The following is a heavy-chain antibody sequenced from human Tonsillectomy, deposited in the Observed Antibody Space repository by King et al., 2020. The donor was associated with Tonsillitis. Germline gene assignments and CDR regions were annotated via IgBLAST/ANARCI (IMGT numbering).Heavy chain of an antibody. CDR3: AGGDFWSGRLNSYYYYYYMDV. CDR1: GGSISSGSYY. Sequence: VQLQESGPGMVKPSQTLSLTCTVSGGSISSGSYYWSWIRQPAGKGLEWIGRIYTSGSTNYNPSLKSRVTISVDTSKNQFSLKLSSVTAADTAVYYCAGGDFWSGRLNSYYYYYYMDVWGKGTTVTVSS. D-gene: IGHD3-3*01. CDR2: IYTSGST. J-gene: IGHJ6*03. V-gene: IGHV4-61*02.